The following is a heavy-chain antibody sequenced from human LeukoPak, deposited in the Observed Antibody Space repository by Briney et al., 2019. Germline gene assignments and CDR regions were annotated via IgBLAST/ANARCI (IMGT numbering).Heavy chain of an antibody. CDR1: GYSFTSYW. CDR2: IYPGDSDT. Sequence: GESLKISCKGSGYSFTSYWIGWVRQMPGKGLEWMGIIYPGDSDTRYSPSFQGQVTISADKSISTDYLKWSSLKASDTAMSSCARLGTYYDILTGYYTDYWGQGTLVTVSS. V-gene: IGHV5-51*01. J-gene: IGHJ4*02. CDR3: ARLGTYYDILTGYYTDY. D-gene: IGHD3-9*01.